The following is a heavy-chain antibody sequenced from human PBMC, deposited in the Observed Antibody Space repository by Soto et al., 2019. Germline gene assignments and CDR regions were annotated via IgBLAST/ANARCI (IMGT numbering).Heavy chain of an antibody. D-gene: IGHD3-10*01. V-gene: IGHV3-23*01. J-gene: IGHJ4*02. CDR3: AKGFGELWYVWAY. Sequence: HPGGSLRLSCAASGFTFSDYYMSWIRQTPGKGLEWVSTLSGSGGTTYYADSVKGQFTISRDNSKSTLYLQMNSLRAEDTAVYYCAKGFGELWYVWAYWGQGTLVTVSS. CDR1: GFTFSDYY. CDR2: LSGSGGTT.